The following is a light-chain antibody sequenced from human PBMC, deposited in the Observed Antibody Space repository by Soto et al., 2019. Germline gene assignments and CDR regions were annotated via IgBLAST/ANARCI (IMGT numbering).Light chain of an antibody. V-gene: IGLV2-8*01. CDR2: EVS. Sequence: QSALTQPPSASGSPGQSVTISCTGTSSDVGGYNYVSWYQQHPGKAPKLMISEVSTRPSGVPDRFSGSKSGNTASLTVSGLRAEDEADYYCSSYAGRNQVVFGGGTQLTVL. J-gene: IGLJ3*02. CDR3: SSYAGRNQVV. CDR1: SSDVGGYNY.